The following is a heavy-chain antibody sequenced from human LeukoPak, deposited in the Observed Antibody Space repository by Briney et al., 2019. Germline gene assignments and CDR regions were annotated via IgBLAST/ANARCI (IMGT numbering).Heavy chain of an antibody. V-gene: IGHV3-33*01. CDR3: ARDSSSGVRYFDY. CDR1: GFTFSNYG. J-gene: IGHJ4*02. CDR2: IWYDESNK. D-gene: IGHD6-25*01. Sequence: GGSLRLSCAASGFTFSNYGMHWVRQAPGKGLEWVAVIWYDESNKYYADSVKGRFTISRDNSKNTPYLQMNSLRAEDTAVYYCARDSSSGVRYFDYWGQGTLVTVSS.